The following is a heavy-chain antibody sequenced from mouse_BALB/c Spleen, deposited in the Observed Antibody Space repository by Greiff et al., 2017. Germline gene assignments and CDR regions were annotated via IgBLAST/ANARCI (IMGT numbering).Heavy chain of an antibody. D-gene: IGHD1-1*01. CDR2: IDPANGNT. CDR1: GFNIKDTY. CDR3: AVYGSSYDYAMDY. Sequence: VQLQQSGAELVKPGASVKLSCTASGFNIKDTYMHWVKQRPEQGLEWIGRIDPANGNTKYDPKFQGKATITADTSSNTAYLQLSSLTSEDTAVYYCAVYGSSYDYAMDYWGQGTSVTVSS. V-gene: IGHV14-3*02. J-gene: IGHJ4*01.